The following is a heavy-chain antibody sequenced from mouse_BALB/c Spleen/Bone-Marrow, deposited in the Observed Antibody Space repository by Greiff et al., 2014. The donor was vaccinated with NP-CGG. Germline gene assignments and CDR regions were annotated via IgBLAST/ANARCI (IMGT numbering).Heavy chain of an antibody. J-gene: IGHJ2*01. CDR1: GYTFTDYY. D-gene: IGHD2-1*01. CDR2: VNPYNGGT. Sequence: EVQLQQSGPELVKPGASVKMSCKASGYTFTDYYMDWVKQSHGESFEWIGRVNPYNGGTSYNQKFKGKATLTVDKSSSTAYMELNSLTSEDSAVYYCARGIYYGNYFVYWGQGTTLTVSS. CDR3: ARGIYYGNYFVY. V-gene: IGHV1-19*01.